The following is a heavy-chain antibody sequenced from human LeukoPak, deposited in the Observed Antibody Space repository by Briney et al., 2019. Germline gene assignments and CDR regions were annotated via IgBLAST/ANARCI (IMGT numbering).Heavy chain of an antibody. D-gene: IGHD3-22*01. J-gene: IGHJ4*02. V-gene: IGHV3-7*01. CDR2: IKEDGGEK. CDR3: AREYYYDSSGYGSFGY. Sequence: GGSLRLSCAASGFTFSYFWMSWVRQAPGKGLEWVANIKEDGGEKYYMDSVTGRFTISRDNAKNSLYLQMSSLRAEDTAVYYCAREYYYDSSGYGSFGYWGQGTLVTVSS. CDR1: GFTFSYFW.